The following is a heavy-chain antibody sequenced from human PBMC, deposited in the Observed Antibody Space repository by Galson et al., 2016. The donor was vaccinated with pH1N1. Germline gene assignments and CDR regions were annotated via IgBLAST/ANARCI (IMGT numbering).Heavy chain of an antibody. CDR3: AKDNLRDDFWGNYQYGLEV. CDR1: GFTFATYG. CDR2: ISGRDGST. V-gene: IGHV3-23*01. D-gene: IGHD3-3*01. J-gene: IGHJ6*02. Sequence: CAASGFTFATYGMSWVRQAPGKGLEWVGLISGRDGSTEYRDSVKGRFTISRDNSKNTWYLQMNSLRAEDTAIYYCAKDNLRDDFWGNYQYGLEVWGQGTTVTVSS.